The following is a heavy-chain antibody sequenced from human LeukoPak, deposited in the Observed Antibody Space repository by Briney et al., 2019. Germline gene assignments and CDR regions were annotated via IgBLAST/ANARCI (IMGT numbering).Heavy chain of an antibody. J-gene: IGHJ4*02. CDR2: VKHSGSA. V-gene: IGHV4-34*01. CDR3: ASGSVVGYTY. Sequence: TLPLTHLTQGRSHTGYYSSWITHPPCKGLEWIREVKHSGSANYNPPLKRRVTISVDTSKHQFSRKLSSVPPAETAVYYCASGSVVGYTYWGQGTLVTVSS. CDR1: GRSHTGYY. D-gene: IGHD5-24*01.